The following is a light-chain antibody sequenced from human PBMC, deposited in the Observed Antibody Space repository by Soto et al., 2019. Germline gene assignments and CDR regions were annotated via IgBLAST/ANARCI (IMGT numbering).Light chain of an antibody. J-gene: IGLJ2*01. V-gene: IGLV1-47*01. Sequence: SVLTQPPSASATPGQRVTISCSGSSSNIGNNYVSWYQQLPGTAPRLLIYNNNQRPSGVPDRFSGSKSGTSASLAISGLRSEDEADYYCAAWDDSLSVVFGGGTKLTVL. CDR3: AAWDDSLSVV. CDR2: NNN. CDR1: SSNIGNNY.